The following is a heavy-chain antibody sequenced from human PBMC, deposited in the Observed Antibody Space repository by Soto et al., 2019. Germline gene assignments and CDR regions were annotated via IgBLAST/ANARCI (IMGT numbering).Heavy chain of an antibody. V-gene: IGHV3-7*01. Sequence: GGSLRLSCAASGFTFGNYSMSRVRQAPGKGPEWVANIKQDGSERNYVDSVKGRFTISRDNAENSLYLQMNSLRVEDTGVYYCASARHIGHWGQGTLVTVSS. J-gene: IGHJ4*02. CDR3: ASARHIGH. D-gene: IGHD2-21*01. CDR1: GFTFGNYS. CDR2: IKQDGSER.